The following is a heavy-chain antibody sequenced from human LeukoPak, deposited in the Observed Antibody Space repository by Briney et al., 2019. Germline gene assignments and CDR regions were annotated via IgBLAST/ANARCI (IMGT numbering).Heavy chain of an antibody. CDR3: AREVEGRFLERSIDQAG. CDR2: IKQDGSEE. J-gene: IGHJ4*02. Sequence: GGSLRLSRAASGFTFSGYWMSWVRQAPGKGLEWAANIKQDGSEEYYVDSVKGRFTISRDNAKNSLYLQMNSLRAEDTAVYYCAREVEGRFLERSIDQAGGGQGTLVTVSS. CDR1: GFTFSGYW. V-gene: IGHV3-7*01. D-gene: IGHD3-3*01.